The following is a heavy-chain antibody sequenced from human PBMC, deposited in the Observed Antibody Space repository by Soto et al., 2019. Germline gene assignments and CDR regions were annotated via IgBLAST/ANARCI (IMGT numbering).Heavy chain of an antibody. CDR1: GFTFSSYG. CDR2: ISYDGSNK. J-gene: IGHJ6*02. CDR3: VNEDAARPDPYYYYGMDV. V-gene: IGHV3-30*18. Sequence: QVQLVESGGGVVQPGRSLRLSCAASGFTFSSYGMHWVRQAPCNGLEWVAVISYDGSNKYYADSVKGRFTISRDNSKNTLDLQMNSLRAEDTAVYYCVNEDAARPDPYYYYGMDVWGQGTTVTVSS. D-gene: IGHD6-6*01.